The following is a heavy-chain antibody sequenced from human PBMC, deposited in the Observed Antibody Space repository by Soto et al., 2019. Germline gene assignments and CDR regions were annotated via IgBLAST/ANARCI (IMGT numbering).Heavy chain of an antibody. CDR3: ARRNYGEEGYFFDF. J-gene: IGHJ4*02. V-gene: IGHV4-59*08. CDR1: GGSITGYY. D-gene: IGHD4-17*01. Sequence: QVHLRESGPGLVRPSETLSLTCTVSGGSITGYYWSWMRQPPGKGVEWIGYIYDSGTTTYNAALKSRATISADTSKNQFTLNLRSVTAADPAVYYCARRNYGEEGYFFDFWGQGLLVTVSS. CDR2: IYDSGTT.